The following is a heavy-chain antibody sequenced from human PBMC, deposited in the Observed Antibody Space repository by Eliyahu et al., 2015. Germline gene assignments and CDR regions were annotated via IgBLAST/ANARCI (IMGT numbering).Heavy chain of an antibody. D-gene: IGHD3-10*01. Sequence: EVKKPGSSVKVSCKASGGTFSSYAISWVRQAPGQGLEWMGGIIPIFGTANYAQKFQGRVTITADKSTSTAYMELSSLRSEDTAVYYCATPTPSTMVQGVSGRSFDYWGQGTLVTVSS. CDR1: GGTFSSYA. CDR3: ATPTPSTMVQGVSGRSFDY. J-gene: IGHJ4*02. CDR2: IIPIFGTA. V-gene: IGHV1-69*06.